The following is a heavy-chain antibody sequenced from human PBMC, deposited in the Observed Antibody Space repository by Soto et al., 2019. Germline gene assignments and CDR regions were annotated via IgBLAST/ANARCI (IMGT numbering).Heavy chain of an antibody. CDR3: ARRYGSCFDI. J-gene: IGHJ3*02. D-gene: IGHD3-10*01. CDR2: IYYSGSS. CDR1: GGSIRSYY. V-gene: IGHV4-59*08. Sequence: QVQLQESGPGLVKPSETLSLTCTVSGGSIRSYYWSWIRQPPGKGLEWIGYIYYSGSSNYNPSLKIRITRSVDPSKNQFALKLSSGPAADKDVYYCARRYGSCFDIWGQGTMVTVSS.